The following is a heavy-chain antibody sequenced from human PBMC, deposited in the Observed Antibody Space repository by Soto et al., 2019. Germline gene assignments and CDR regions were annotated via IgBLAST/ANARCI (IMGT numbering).Heavy chain of an antibody. CDR3: ARDIVHTRDKNWFDP. V-gene: IGHV1-18*01. CDR2: ISAYNGDT. Sequence: ASGKVSCNASGYTFNSYGITWVRQAPGQGLEWMGWISAYNGDTNYAQNFRGRVTMTTDTSTSTAYMELRSLRSDDTAMYYCARDIVHTRDKNWFDPWGQGTQVTVSS. CDR1: GYTFNSYG. D-gene: IGHD5-12*01. J-gene: IGHJ5*02.